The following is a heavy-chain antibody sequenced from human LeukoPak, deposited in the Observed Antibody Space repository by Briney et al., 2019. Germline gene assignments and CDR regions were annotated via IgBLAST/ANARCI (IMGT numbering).Heavy chain of an antibody. V-gene: IGHV3-7*01. CDR2: MNPDGTTV. J-gene: IGHJ4*02. Sequence: QSGGSLRLSCLTSGFTFTTSYMVWVRQAPGKGLEWVAGMNPDGTTVYYVDSVKGRFTVPRDNAKNSLYLQMNNLRVEDTAVYYCARDPAFGAIDYWGQGTLVTV. CDR1: GFTFTTSY. D-gene: IGHD3-10*01. CDR3: ARDPAFGAIDY.